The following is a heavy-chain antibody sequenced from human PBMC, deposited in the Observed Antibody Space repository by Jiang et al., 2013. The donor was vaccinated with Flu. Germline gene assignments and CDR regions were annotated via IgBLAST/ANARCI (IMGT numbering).Heavy chain of an antibody. Sequence: KPTQTLTLTCTFSGFSLSTSGVGVGWIRQPPGKALEWLSIIYWDDDKRYSASLKGRLTITKDTSKNQVVLTMTNMDPVDTATYYCAYRFRDGYYRHWGQGTPVTVSS. D-gene: IGHD5-24*01. V-gene: IGHV2-5*02. CDR3: AYRFRDGYYRH. CDR1: GFSLSTSGVG. CDR2: IYWDDDK. J-gene: IGHJ4*02.